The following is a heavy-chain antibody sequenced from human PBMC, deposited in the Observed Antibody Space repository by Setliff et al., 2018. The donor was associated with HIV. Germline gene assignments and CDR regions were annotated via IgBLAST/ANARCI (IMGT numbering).Heavy chain of an antibody. V-gene: IGHV4-38-2*01. CDR2: IYHSGST. CDR3: ARLPSAAMWGGVLFDI. CDR1: GYSISSGYY. J-gene: IGHJ3*02. Sequence: ASETLSLTCAVSGYSISSGYYWGWIRQPPGKGLEWIGSIYHSGSTYYNPSLKSRVTISVDTSKNQFSLKLSSVTAADTAVYYCARLPSAAMWGGVLFDIWGQGTVVTVSS. D-gene: IGHD2-2*01.